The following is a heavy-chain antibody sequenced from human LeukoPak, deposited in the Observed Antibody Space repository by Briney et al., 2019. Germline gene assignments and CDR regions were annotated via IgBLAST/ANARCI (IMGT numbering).Heavy chain of an antibody. D-gene: IGHD4-23*01. Sequence: SETLSLTCAVSGGSFSGYYWTWIRQPPGKGLEWIGEINHSGSANYNPSLMSRVTISVDTSKNQFSLKLSSVTAADTAVYYCARDDRGSFDPWGQGTLVTVSS. J-gene: IGHJ5*02. CDR3: ARDDRGSFDP. CDR2: INHSGSA. V-gene: IGHV4-34*01. CDR1: GGSFSGYY.